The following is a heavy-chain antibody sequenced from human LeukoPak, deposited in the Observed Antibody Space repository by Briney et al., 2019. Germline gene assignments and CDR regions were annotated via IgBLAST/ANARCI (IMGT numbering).Heavy chain of an antibody. CDR2: IYTSGST. CDR1: GGSISSYY. J-gene: IGHJ3*02. D-gene: IGHD3-9*01. V-gene: IGHV4-4*07. CDR3: ARALVPYYDILTGYYKHPIDAFDI. Sequence: SETLSLTXTVSGGSISSYYWSWIRQPAGEGLEWIGRIYTSGSTNYNPSLKSRVTMSVDTSKNQFSLKLISVTAADTAVYYCARALVPYYDILTGYYKHPIDAFDIWGQGTMVTVSS.